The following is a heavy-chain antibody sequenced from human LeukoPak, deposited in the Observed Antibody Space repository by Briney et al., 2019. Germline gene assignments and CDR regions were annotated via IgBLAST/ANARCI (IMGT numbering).Heavy chain of an antibody. CDR3: STLDVVVVVAAT. CDR2: IRYDGSNK. V-gene: IGHV3-30*02. D-gene: IGHD2-15*01. J-gene: IGHJ5*02. CDR1: GFTFSSYG. Sequence: PGGSLRLSCAASGFTFSSYGMHWVRQAPGKGLEWVAFIRYDGSNKYYADSMKGRFTISRDNSKNTLYLQMNSLRAEDTAVYYCSTLDVVVVVAATWGQGTLVTVSS.